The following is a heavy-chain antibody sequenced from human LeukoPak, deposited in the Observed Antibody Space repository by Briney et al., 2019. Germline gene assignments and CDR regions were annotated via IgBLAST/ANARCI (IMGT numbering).Heavy chain of an antibody. V-gene: IGHV3-33*01. CDR1: GFTFSSHG. D-gene: IGHD6-19*01. Sequence: PGGSLRLSCAASGFTFSSHGMHWVRQAPGKGLEWVAGIWYDGSNKYYADSVKGRFTTSRDNSKNTLYLQMNSLRAEDTAVYYCARDGTGSNSGWYIHWGQGALVTVSS. CDR2: IWYDGSNK. CDR3: ARDGTGSNSGWYIH. J-gene: IGHJ4*02.